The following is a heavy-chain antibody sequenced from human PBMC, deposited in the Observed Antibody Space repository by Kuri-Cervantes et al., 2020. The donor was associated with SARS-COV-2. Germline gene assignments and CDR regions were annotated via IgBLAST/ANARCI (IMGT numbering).Heavy chain of an antibody. V-gene: IGHV3-21*01. D-gene: IGHD1-14*01. CDR2: IGSSSSYI. J-gene: IGHJ6*02. CDR1: GFTFSDYY. CDR3: ARDSVAEHYYYGMDV. Sequence: ETLSLTCAASGFTFSDYYMSWVRQASGKGLEWVSSIGSSSSYIYYADSVKGRFTISRDNAKNSLYLQMNSLRAEDTAVYYCARDSVAEHYYYGMDVWGQGTTVTVSS.